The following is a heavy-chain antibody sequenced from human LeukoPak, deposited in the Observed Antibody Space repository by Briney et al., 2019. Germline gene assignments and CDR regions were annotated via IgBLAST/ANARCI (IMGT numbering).Heavy chain of an antibody. V-gene: IGHV3-11*01. CDR1: GFTFSDYY. CDR2: IRSSGSTI. D-gene: IGHD3-3*01. CDR3: ARAGLERFLEWLLVEAFDI. J-gene: IGHJ3*02. Sequence: PGGSLRLSCAASGFTFSDYYMSWIRQAPGKGLEWVSYIRSSGSTIYYADSVKGRFTISRDNAKNSLYLQMNSLRAEDTAVYYCARAGLERFLEWLLVEAFDIWGQGTMVTVSS.